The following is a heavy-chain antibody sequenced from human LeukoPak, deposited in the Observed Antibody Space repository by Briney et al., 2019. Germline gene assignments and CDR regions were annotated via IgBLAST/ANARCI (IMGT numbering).Heavy chain of an antibody. CDR2: INHSGST. V-gene: IGHV4-34*01. CDR1: GGSFSGYY. J-gene: IGHJ4*02. CDR3: ARDLADYGEPFDY. Sequence: SETLSLTCAVYGGSFSGYYWSWIRQPPGKGLEWIGEINHSGSTNYNPSLKSRVTISVDTSKNQFSLKLSSVTAADTAVHYCARDLADYGEPFDYWGQGTLVTVSS. D-gene: IGHD4-17*01.